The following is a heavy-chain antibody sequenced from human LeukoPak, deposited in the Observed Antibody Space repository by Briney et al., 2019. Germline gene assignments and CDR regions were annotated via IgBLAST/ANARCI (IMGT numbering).Heavy chain of an antibody. D-gene: IGHD3-22*01. CDR1: GYTFTSYD. Sequence: ASLKVSCEASGYTFTSYDINWVRQATGQGLEWMGWMNPNSGNTGYAQKFQGRVTMTRNTSINTAYMELSSLRSEDTAVYYCARLDYYDSSGYPDAFDIWGQGTMVTVSS. V-gene: IGHV1-8*01. J-gene: IGHJ3*02. CDR2: MNPNSGNT. CDR3: ARLDYYDSSGYPDAFDI.